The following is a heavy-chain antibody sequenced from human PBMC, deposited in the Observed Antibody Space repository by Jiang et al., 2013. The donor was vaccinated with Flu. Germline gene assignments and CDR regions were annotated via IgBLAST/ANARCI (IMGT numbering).Heavy chain of an antibody. Sequence: NYAQKFQGRVTITADESTSTAYMELSSLRSEDTAVYYCARDHKQYYYDSSGYPYYYGMDVWGQGTTVTVSS. J-gene: IGHJ6*02. V-gene: IGHV1-69*01. D-gene: IGHD3-22*01. CDR3: ARDHKQYYYDSSGYPYYYGMDV.